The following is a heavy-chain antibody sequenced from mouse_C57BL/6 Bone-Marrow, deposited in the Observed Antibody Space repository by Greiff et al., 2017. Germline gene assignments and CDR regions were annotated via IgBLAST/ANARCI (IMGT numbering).Heavy chain of an antibody. CDR2: IDPETGGT. CDR3: TRREWLLFDY. D-gene: IGHD2-3*01. J-gene: IGHJ2*01. Sequence: VKVVESGAELVRPGASVTLSCKASGYTFTDYEMHWVKQTPVHGLEWIGAIDPETGGTAYNQKFKGKAILTADKSSSTAYMELRSLTSEDSAVYYCTRREWLLFDYWGQGTTLTVSS. V-gene: IGHV1-15*01. CDR1: GYTFTDYE.